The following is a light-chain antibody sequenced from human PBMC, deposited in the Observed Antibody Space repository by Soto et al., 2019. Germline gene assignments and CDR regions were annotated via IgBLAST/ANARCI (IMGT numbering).Light chain of an antibody. CDR1: QDVSDY. V-gene: IGKV1-33*01. Sequence: TQMTQSPSSLSASVGDRVTITCQASQDVSDYLNWYQQKPGKAPKLLIYDASNLKTGVPSRFSGSGSGTHFTFTISSLQPEDAGTYYCQQYDTMPGFTFGPGTTV. J-gene: IGKJ3*01. CDR2: DAS. CDR3: QQYDTMPGFT.